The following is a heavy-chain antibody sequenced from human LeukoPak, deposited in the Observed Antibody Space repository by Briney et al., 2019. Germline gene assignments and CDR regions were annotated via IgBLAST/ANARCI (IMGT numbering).Heavy chain of an antibody. V-gene: IGHV3-74*01. D-gene: IGHD3-22*01. CDR3: ARGDYYDTGTDAFDI. J-gene: IGHJ3*02. Sequence: GGSLRLSCAASGFTFSSYWMHWVRQAPGKGLVWVSRINSDGSSTSYADSVKGRFTISRDNAKNTLYLQMNSLRAEDTAVYYCARGDYYDTGTDAFDIWGQGTMVTVSS. CDR2: INSDGSST. CDR1: GFTFSSYW.